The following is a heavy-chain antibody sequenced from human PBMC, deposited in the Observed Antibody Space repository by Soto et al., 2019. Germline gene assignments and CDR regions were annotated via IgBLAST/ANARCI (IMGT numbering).Heavy chain of an antibody. CDR3: ARTPYGDYVSY. J-gene: IGHJ4*02. CDR1: GFTFSSYW. CDR2: IKQDGSEK. D-gene: IGHD4-17*01. Sequence: PXGSLRLSCAAAGFTFSSYWMSWVRQAPGKGLEWVANIKQDGSEKYYVDSVKGRFTISRDNAKNSLYLQMNSLRAEDTAVYYCARTPYGDYVSYWGQGTLVTVSS. V-gene: IGHV3-7*03.